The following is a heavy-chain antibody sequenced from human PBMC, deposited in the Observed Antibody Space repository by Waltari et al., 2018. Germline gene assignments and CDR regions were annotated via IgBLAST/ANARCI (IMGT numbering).Heavy chain of an antibody. J-gene: IGHJ4*02. CDR1: GGTFSSYA. V-gene: IGHV1-69*01. D-gene: IGHD3-3*01. Sequence: QVQLVQSGAEVKKPGSSVKVSCKASGGTFSSYAISWVRQAPGQGLEWMGGIIPIFGTANYAQKFQGRGTITADESTSTAYMELSSLRSEDTAGYYCARGRTGDFWSGYYKAYFDYWGQGTLVTVSS. CDR3: ARGRTGDFWSGYYKAYFDY. CDR2: IIPIFGTA.